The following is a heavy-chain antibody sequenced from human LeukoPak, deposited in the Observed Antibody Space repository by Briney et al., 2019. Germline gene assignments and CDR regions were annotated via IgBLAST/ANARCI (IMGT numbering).Heavy chain of an antibody. V-gene: IGHV1-69*06. Sequence: SVKVSCKASGGTFSNYAISWVRQAPGQGLEWMGGIIPIFGTANYAQKFQGRVTITADKSTSTAYMELSSLRSEDTAVYYCASVGASYYYYMDVWGKGTTVTVSS. CDR3: ASVGASYYYYMDV. D-gene: IGHD1-26*01. CDR1: GGTFSNYA. CDR2: IIPIFGTA. J-gene: IGHJ6*03.